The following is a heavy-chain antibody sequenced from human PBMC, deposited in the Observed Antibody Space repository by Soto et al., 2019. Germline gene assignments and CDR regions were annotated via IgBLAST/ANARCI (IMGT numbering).Heavy chain of an antibody. CDR2: VNPNSGDT. CDR1: GYSFTGYY. V-gene: IGHV1-2*02. CDR3: ARFRGVLDAFDL. Sequence: QLVQSGAEVKKPGASVKVSCKASGYSFTGYYIHWVRQAPGQGLEWMGWVNPNSGDTDYAQKFQGRVTMTRATSISTASMDLRSLTSDDTALYYCARFRGVLDAFDLWGQGTMVTVSS. D-gene: IGHD2-8*01. J-gene: IGHJ3*01.